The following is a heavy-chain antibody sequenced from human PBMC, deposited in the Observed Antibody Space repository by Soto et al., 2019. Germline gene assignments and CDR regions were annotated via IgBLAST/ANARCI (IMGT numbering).Heavy chain of an antibody. CDR3: ARGIVGATEFDY. D-gene: IGHD1-26*01. CDR1: GGTFSSYA. V-gene: IGHV1-69*13. J-gene: IGHJ4*02. CDR2: IIPIFGTA. Sequence: SVKVSCKASGGTFSSYAISWVRQAPGQGLEWMGGIIPIFGTANYAQKFQGRVTITADESTSTAYMELSGLRSEDTAVYYCARGIVGATEFDYWGQGTLVTVSS.